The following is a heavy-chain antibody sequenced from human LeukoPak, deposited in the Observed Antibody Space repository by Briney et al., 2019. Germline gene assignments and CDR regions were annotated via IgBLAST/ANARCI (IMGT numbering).Heavy chain of an antibody. CDR1: GFTFSYYS. D-gene: IGHD4-17*01. CDR2: ISSRTSTT. Sequence: GGSLRLSCAASGFTFSYYSMSWVRQAPGKGLEWLSHISSRTSTTFYADSVKGRFTISRDNAKNSLYLQMNNLRVEDTAVYYCARDQDHGRDGMDVWGQGTTVTVSS. J-gene: IGHJ6*02. CDR3: ARDQDHGRDGMDV. V-gene: IGHV3-48*01.